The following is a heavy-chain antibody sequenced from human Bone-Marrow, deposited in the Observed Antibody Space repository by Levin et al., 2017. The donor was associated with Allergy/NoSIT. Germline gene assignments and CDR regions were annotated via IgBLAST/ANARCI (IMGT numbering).Heavy chain of an antibody. CDR1: GFTFSDYY. J-gene: IGHJ4*02. D-gene: IGHD3-10*01. CDR2: ISSSGSIT. Sequence: GGSLRLSCAASGFTFSDYYMSWIRQAPGKGLEWLSYISSSGSITYHADSVKGRFTISRDNAKNSLYLHMSSLRAEDTALYYCARGPYYGSGSYPFDYWGQGNLVTVSS. V-gene: IGHV3-11*01. CDR3: ARGPYYGSGSYPFDY.